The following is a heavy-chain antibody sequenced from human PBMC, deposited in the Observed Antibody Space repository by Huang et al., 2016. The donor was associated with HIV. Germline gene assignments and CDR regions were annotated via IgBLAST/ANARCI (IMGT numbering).Heavy chain of an antibody. Sequence: QVQLRQWGAGLVKPSETLSLTCAVYGGSFSGYYWTWIRQSPGKGMEWIGEINHIGKPNQTPSLKGRVTSSKDTAKNQFSLQLTSVSAADTGVYFCAREKAGDSAWYGVYYFDYWGEGALVTVTS. CDR2: INHIGKP. D-gene: IGHD6-19*01. J-gene: IGHJ4*02. CDR3: AREKAGDSAWYGVYYFDY. V-gene: IGHV4-34*01. CDR1: GGSFSGYY.